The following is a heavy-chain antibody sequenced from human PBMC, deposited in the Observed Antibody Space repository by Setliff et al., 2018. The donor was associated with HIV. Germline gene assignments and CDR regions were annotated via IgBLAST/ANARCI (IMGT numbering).Heavy chain of an antibody. D-gene: IGHD5-12*01. CDR3: AKDIRHSGYDHFDY. J-gene: IGHJ4*02. CDR1: RFTLSNYW. CDR2: IKQDGSEE. V-gene: IGHV3-7*03. Sequence: GGSLRLSCAASRFTLSNYWMSWVRQAPGKGLEWMANIKQDGSEESYADSVKGRFTISRDNAKNSLYLQMNSLRAEDTALYYCAKDIRHSGYDHFDYWGQGTLVTVSS.